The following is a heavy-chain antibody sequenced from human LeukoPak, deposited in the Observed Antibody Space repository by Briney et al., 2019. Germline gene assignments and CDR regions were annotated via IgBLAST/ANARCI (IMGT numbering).Heavy chain of an antibody. Sequence: GGSLRLSCAASGFTFSTYSMNWVRQAPGKGLEWVSDIDSGSNNIHYADSVKGRFTISRDNSKNTLYLQMNSLRAEDTAVYYCAKDISGYSYGLGYWGQGTLVTVSS. D-gene: IGHD5-18*01. CDR3: AKDISGYSYGLGY. V-gene: IGHV3-48*01. CDR1: GFTFSTYS. CDR2: IDSGSNNI. J-gene: IGHJ4*02.